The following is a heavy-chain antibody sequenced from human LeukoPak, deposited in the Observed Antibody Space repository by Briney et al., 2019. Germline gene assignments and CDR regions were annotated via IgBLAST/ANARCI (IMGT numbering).Heavy chain of an antibody. CDR2: IIPIFGTA. V-gene: IGHV1-69*05. D-gene: IGHD4-17*01. Sequence: SVKLSCKASGGTFSSYAISWVRQAPGQGLEWMGGIIPIFGTANYAQKFQGRVTITTDESTSTAYMELSSLRSEDTAVYYCASRDTVTTTNYYYYYYMDVWGKGTTVTVSS. J-gene: IGHJ6*03. CDR1: GGTFSSYA. CDR3: ASRDTVTTTNYYYYYYMDV.